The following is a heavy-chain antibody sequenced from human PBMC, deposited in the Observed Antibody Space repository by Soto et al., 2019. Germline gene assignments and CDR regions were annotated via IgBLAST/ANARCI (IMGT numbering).Heavy chain of an antibody. CDR1: GGTFSSNP. CDR3: ARGTAGGIYYAFDY. CDR2: IIPIFGTT. J-gene: IGHJ4*02. Sequence: QVQLVQSGAEVKKPGSSVKVSCKASGGTFSSNPITWVRQAPGQGLEWMGGIIPIFGTTNYAQKFQGRVTITADASTCTSYMELSSLRSADTAVYYCARGTAGGIYYAFDYWGQGTLVTVSS. D-gene: IGHD1-26*01. V-gene: IGHV1-69*01.